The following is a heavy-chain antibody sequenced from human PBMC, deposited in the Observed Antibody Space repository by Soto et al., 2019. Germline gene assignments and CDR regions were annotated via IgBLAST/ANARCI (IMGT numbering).Heavy chain of an antibody. CDR1: GDSISSRSYY. CDR2: ISYSGNT. D-gene: IGHD4-17*01. J-gene: IGHJ6*03. V-gene: IGHV4-39*01. Sequence: LQESGPGLVKPSETLSLTCSVFGDSISSRSYYWAWIRRPPGMGLEWLASISYSGNTYYNPSLTRGAVISGDTSNHQCSLDLSFVTCPYTAVDSCAMFSRYYCDSITNSYMEFWSNGSTGSVSS. CDR3: AMFSRYYCDSITNSYMEF.